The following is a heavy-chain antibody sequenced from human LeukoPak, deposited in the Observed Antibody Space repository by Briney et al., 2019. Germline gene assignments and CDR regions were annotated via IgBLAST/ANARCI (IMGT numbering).Heavy chain of an antibody. Sequence: GGSLRLSCAVSGFTFSTYAMTWVRQAPGKGLEWVSTINGNGASTYYADSVKGRFTVSRDNSNNTLYLHLHSLRADDTAVYYCAKDGLWFGESQYYFDYWGQGTLVTVSS. J-gene: IGHJ4*02. V-gene: IGHV3-23*01. CDR1: GFTFSTYA. CDR2: INGNGAST. D-gene: IGHD3-10*01. CDR3: AKDGLWFGESQYYFDY.